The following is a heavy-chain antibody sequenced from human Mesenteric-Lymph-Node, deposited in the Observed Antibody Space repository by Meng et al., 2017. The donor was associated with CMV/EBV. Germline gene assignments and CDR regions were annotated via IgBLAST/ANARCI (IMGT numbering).Heavy chain of an antibody. CDR3: ARDGSTTWYEFDC. CDR1: GSTFSGDW. Sequence: GSLKISCAASGSTFSGDWMHWVRQGPGKGLMWVSYIWGEGSTTGYADSVKGRFTISRDNAKNLLYLQMNSLRAEDTAMYYCARDGSTTWYEFDCWGQGALVTVSS. CDR2: IWGEGSTT. J-gene: IGHJ4*02. D-gene: IGHD6-13*01. V-gene: IGHV3-74*01.